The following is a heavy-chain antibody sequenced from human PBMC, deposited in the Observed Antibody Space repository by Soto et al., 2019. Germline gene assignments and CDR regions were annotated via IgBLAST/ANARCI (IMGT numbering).Heavy chain of an antibody. J-gene: IGHJ6*02. D-gene: IGHD3-10*01. CDR1: GFTFSSYA. Sequence: PGGSLRLSCAAPGFTFSSYAMHWVRQAPGKGLEWVAVISYDGSNKYYADSVKGRFTISRDNSRNTLYLQMNSLRAEDTAVYYCARDRGTMVRGFYGMDVWGQGTTVTVSS. CDR2: ISYDGSNK. CDR3: ARDRGTMVRGFYGMDV. V-gene: IGHV3-30-3*01.